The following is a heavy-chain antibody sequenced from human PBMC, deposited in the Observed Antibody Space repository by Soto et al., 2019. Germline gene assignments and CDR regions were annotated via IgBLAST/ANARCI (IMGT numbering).Heavy chain of an antibody. CDR3: ARRRYYDSSGYRNYYYYGMGV. CDR2: IYPGDSDT. Sequence: GESLKISCKGSGYSFTSYWIGWVRQMPGKGLEWMGIIYPGDSDTRYSPSFQGQVTISADKSISTAYLQWSSLKASDTAMYYCARRRYYDSSGYRNYYYYGMGVWGQGTTVTVSS. D-gene: IGHD3-22*01. J-gene: IGHJ6*02. V-gene: IGHV5-51*01. CDR1: GYSFTSYW.